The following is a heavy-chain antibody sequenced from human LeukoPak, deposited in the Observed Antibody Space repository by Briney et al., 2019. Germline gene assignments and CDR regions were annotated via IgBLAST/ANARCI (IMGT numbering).Heavy chain of an antibody. V-gene: IGHV3-23*01. D-gene: IGHD2-2*01. J-gene: IGHJ5*02. CDR1: GFTFSSYA. Sequence: GGSLRLSCAASGFTFSSYAMSWVRQAPGKGLEWVSGISGSGDNTYYADSVKGRFTISRDNSKNMLYLQMNRLRAEDTAVYYCVRVFQLPIREFDPWGTGTLVTVSS. CDR2: ISGSGDNT. CDR3: VRVFQLPIREFDP.